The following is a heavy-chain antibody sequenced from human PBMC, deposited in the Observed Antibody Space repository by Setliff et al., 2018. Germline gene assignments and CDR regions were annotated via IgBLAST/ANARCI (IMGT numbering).Heavy chain of an antibody. J-gene: IGHJ4*02. CDR2: INPNSGNT. CDR1: GYSFTNYD. D-gene: IGHD3-3*01. Sequence: GASVKVSCKASGYSFTNYDINWVRQATGQGLEWMGWINPNSGNTDYAQKFQGRVTMTTDTSTSTAYMELRSLRSDDTAVYYCAREGSQLQFLEPYYFDYWGQGTLVTVSS. CDR3: AREGSQLQFLEPYYFDY. V-gene: IGHV1-8*02.